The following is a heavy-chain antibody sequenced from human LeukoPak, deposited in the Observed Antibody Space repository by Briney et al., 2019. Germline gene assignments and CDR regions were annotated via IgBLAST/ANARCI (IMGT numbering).Heavy chain of an antibody. V-gene: IGHV3-23*01. CDR1: GFTFSSYW. CDR3: AKGRRSMVRGVMGDFDY. Sequence: GGSLRLSCAASGFTFSSYWMHWVRQAPGKGLEWVSAISGSGGSTYYADSVKGRFTISRDNSKNTLYLQMNSLRAEDTAVYYCAKGRRSMVRGVMGDFDYWGQGTLVTVSS. CDR2: ISGSGGST. D-gene: IGHD3-10*01. J-gene: IGHJ4*02.